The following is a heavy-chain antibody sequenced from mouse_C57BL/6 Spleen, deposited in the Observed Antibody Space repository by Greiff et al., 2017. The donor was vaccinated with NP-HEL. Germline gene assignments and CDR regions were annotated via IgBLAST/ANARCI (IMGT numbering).Heavy chain of an antibody. D-gene: IGHD1-1*01. CDR1: GYTFTDYN. Sequence: VQLKQSGPELVKPGASVKIPCKASGYTFTDYNMDWVKQSHGKSLEWIGDINPNNGGTIYNQKFKGKATLTVDKSSSTAYMELRSLTSEDTAVYYCARRGDYGSSYWFAYWGQGTLVTVSA. CDR3: ARRGDYGSSYWFAY. J-gene: IGHJ3*01. V-gene: IGHV1-18*01. CDR2: INPNNGGT.